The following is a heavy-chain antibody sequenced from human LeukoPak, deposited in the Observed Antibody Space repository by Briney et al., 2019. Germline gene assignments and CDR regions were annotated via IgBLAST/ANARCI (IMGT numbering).Heavy chain of an antibody. CDR2: INHSGST. D-gene: IGHD3-3*01. V-gene: IGHV4-34*01. J-gene: IGHJ4*02. CDR3: FCCLHYRQIRASGETIFGVVTPWYFDY. CDR1: GGSFSGYY. Sequence: PSETLSLTCAVYGGSFSGYYWSWIRQPPGKGLEWIGEINHSGSTNYNPSLKSRVTISVDTSKNQFSLKLSSVTAADTAVYYFFCCLHYRQIRASGETIFGVVTPWYFDYWGQGTLVTVSS.